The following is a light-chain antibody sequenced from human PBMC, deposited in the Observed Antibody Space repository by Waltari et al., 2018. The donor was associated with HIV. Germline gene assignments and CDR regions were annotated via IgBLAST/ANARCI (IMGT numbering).Light chain of an antibody. CDR3: ATWDDALSGPV. CDR1: TSHIGSKT. J-gene: IGLJ3*02. V-gene: IGLV1-44*01. Sequence: QTVLTQPHTESGTPGQRGIISCSGNTSHIGSKTVNCYQQFSGAAPTLLLYINNQRPSPVPDRFSGSKSGSAASLAISGLKSEDEADYHCATWDDALSGPVFGAVTKLTV. CDR2: INN.